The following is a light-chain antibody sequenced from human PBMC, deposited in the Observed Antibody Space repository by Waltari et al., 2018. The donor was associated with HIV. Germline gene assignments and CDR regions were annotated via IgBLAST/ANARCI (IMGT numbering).Light chain of an antibody. Sequence: EIVVTQSPVTLSVPPGERATLSCRASQSVSSNLAWYQQKPGQAPRLLIYGASTRATGIPARFSGSGSGTEFTLTISSLQSEDFAVYYCQQYNNWPRTFGQGTKLEIK. V-gene: IGKV3-15*01. J-gene: IGKJ2*01. CDR3: QQYNNWPRT. CDR2: GAS. CDR1: QSVSSN.